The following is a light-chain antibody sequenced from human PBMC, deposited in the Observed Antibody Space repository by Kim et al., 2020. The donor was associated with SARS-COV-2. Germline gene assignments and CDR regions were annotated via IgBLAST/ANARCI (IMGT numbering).Light chain of an antibody. V-gene: IGLV3-21*04. CDR3: QVWDSSSDHVV. CDR1: NSGSKS. Sequence: APGKPARITCGGNNSGSKSVHWYQQKPGQAPVLVIYYDSDRPSGIPERCSGSNSGNTATLTISRVEAGDEADYYCQVWDSSSDHVVFGGGTQLTVL. CDR2: YDS. J-gene: IGLJ2*01.